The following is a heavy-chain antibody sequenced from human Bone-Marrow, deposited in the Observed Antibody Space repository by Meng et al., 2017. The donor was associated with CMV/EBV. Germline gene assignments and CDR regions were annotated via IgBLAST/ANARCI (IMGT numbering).Heavy chain of an antibody. CDR3: ARGNTRMGSWFDP. D-gene: IGHD3-16*01. J-gene: IGHJ5*02. CDR1: GGSITSRSHY. V-gene: IGHV4-39*02. CDR2: MYYSGST. Sequence: LSCTVSGGSITSRSHYWGWIRQPPGKGLEWIGNMYYSGSTFYSPPLKSRVTISVDTSKNHFSLKLSSVTAADMAVYYCARGNTRMGSWFDPWGQGTLVTVSS.